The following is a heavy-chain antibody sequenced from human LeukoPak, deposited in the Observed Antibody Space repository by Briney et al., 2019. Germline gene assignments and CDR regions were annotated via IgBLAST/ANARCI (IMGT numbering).Heavy chain of an antibody. D-gene: IGHD6-13*01. CDR2: IGAYNGNT. V-gene: IGHV1-18*01. Sequence: AGVKVSCKASGYTLTSYGISWVRQALGQGLGWMGWIGAYNGNTNYSQKLQGRVTMTTDTSTSTAYMELRSLRSDDTAVYYCARVGIAAACMGGWFDPWGQGTLVTVSS. CDR1: GYTLTSYG. CDR3: ARVGIAAACMGGWFDP. J-gene: IGHJ5*02.